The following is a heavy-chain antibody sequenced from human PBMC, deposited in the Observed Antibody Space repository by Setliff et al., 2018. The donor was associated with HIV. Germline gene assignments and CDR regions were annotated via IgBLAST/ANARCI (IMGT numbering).Heavy chain of an antibody. CDR1: GYTFTGYG. D-gene: IGHD3-3*01. J-gene: IGHJ4*02. Sequence: ASVKVSCKASGYTFTGYGISWMRQAPGQGLEWMGWMSAYNGNKNYAQKLQGRVTMTTDTSTSTAYMELRSLRSDDTAVYYCARGGGGYNFWSGYPSFAYWGQGTLVTVSS. CDR2: MSAYNGNK. V-gene: IGHV1-18*01. CDR3: ARGGGGYNFWSGYPSFAY.